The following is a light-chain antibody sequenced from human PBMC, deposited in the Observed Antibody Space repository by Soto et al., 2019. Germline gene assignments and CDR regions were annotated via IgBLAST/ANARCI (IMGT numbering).Light chain of an antibody. CDR2: AAS. J-gene: IGKJ3*01. Sequence: DIPMTQSPTSLSASVGDRVTITRRASQGLRTFVAWYQPKPGKAPKLLIYAASTLQSGVPSRFSGSGSGTDFTPTFNILQSEGVATYSFQEYSRVPVFGLGTKVESK. CDR1: QGLRTF. CDR3: QEYSRVPV. V-gene: IGKV1-27*01.